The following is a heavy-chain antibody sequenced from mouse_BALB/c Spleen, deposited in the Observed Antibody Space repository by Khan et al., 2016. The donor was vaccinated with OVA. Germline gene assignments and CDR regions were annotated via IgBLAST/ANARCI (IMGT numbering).Heavy chain of an antibody. CDR3: ARGWDWYFDV. CDR2: IRLKSNIYAT. J-gene: IGHJ1*01. D-gene: IGHD3-3*01. CDR1: GFTFSNYW. V-gene: IGHV6-6*02. Sequence: EVKLEESGGGLVQPGGSMKLSCVASGFTFSNYWMNWVRQSPEKGFEWVAEIRLKSNIYATPYVESVSGRFTISRDDSRSSLYLQMTNLGAEDTGTYCCARGWDWYFDVWGAGTTVTVSS.